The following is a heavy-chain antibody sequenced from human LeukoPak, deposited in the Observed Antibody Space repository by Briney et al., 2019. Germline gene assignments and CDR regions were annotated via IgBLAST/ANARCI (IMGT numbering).Heavy chain of an antibody. CDR2: INPNSGGT. V-gene: IGHV1-2*02. Sequence: GASVKVSCKASGYTFTSYGISWVRQAPGQGLEWMGWINPNSGGTNYAQKFQGRVTMTRDTSISTAYMELSRLRSDDTAVYYCARGTIFGVVTYAFDIWGQGTMVTVSS. CDR1: GYTFTSYG. J-gene: IGHJ3*02. D-gene: IGHD3-3*01. CDR3: ARGTIFGVVTYAFDI.